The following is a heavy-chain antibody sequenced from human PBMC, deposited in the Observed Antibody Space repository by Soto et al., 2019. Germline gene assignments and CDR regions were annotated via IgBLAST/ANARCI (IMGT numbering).Heavy chain of an antibody. CDR3: ARVGNSGYSYGYHYGMDV. V-gene: IGHV1-46*01. Sequence: ASVKVSCKASGYTFTSYYMHWVRQAPGQGLEWMGIINPSGGSTSYAQKFQGRVTMTRDTSTSTVYMELSSLRSEDKAVYYCARVGNSGYSYGYHYGMDVWGQGTTVTVSS. CDR1: GYTFTSYY. J-gene: IGHJ6*02. D-gene: IGHD5-18*01. CDR2: INPSGGST.